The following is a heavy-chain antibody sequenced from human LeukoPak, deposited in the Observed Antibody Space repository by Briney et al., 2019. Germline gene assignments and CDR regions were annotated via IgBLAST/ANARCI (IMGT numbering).Heavy chain of an antibody. J-gene: IGHJ1*01. CDR3: ARGRYGEYGGYFQY. CDR2: INHSGST. Sequence: SETLSLTCAVYGGSFSGYYYSWIRQPPGRGLQWIGEINHSGSTNSNSSLKSRVTISVDTSKNQFSLKVSSATAADTAVYYCARGRYGEYGGYFQYWGQGTLVTVSS. V-gene: IGHV4-34*01. D-gene: IGHD4-17*01. CDR1: GGSFSGYY.